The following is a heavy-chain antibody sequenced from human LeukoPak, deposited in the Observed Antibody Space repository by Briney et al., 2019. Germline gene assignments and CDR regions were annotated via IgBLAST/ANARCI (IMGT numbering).Heavy chain of an antibody. CDR3: ARARADIVLMVYARFGYYFDY. CDR1: GFTFSSYW. D-gene: IGHD2-8*01. CDR2: IKQDGSEK. J-gene: IGHJ4*02. V-gene: IGHV3-7*03. Sequence: PGGSLRLSCAASGFTFSSYWMSWVRQAPGKGLEWVANIKQDGSEKYYVDSVKGRFTISRDNAKNSLYLQMNSLRAEDTALYYCARARADIVLMVYARFGYYFDYWGQGTLVTVSS.